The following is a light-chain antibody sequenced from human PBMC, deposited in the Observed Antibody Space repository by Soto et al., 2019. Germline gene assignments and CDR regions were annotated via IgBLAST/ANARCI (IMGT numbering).Light chain of an antibody. Sequence: QSVLTQPPSASGTPGQRVTISCSGSSSNIGSNYVYWYQQLPGTAPKLLIFGNNQRPSGVPDRFSGPKSGTSASLAISGLRSEDEADYYCAAWDDSLSGYVFGTGTKVTVL. V-gene: IGLV1-47*02. CDR2: GNN. J-gene: IGLJ1*01. CDR3: AAWDDSLSGYV. CDR1: SSNIGSNY.